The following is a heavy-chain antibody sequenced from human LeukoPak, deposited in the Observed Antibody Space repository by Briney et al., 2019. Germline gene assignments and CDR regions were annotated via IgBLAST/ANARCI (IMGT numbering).Heavy chain of an antibody. V-gene: IGHV1-2*02. J-gene: IGHJ4*02. D-gene: IGHD6-13*01. CDR1: GYTFTGYY. CDR3: ARDRYSSRCLADY. Sequence: ASVKVSCKASGYTFTGYYIHWVRQAPGQGLEWMGWINPNSGGTNSAQKFQGRVTMTRDTSISTAYMELSSLRSDDTAVYYCARDRYSSRCLADYWGQGTLVTVSS. CDR2: INPNSGGT.